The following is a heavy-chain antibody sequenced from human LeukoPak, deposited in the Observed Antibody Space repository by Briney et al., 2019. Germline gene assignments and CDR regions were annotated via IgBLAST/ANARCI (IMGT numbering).Heavy chain of an antibody. CDR2: ISSSGRAI. J-gene: IGHJ6*04. V-gene: IGHV3-48*03. CDR3: AELGITMIGGV. D-gene: IGHD3-10*02. CDR1: GFTFSSYE. Sequence: PGGSLRLSCAASGFTFSSYEMNWVRQAPGKGLEWVSYISSSGRAIYYADPVKGRITISRDNAKNSMYLQMDSLRAEDTAVYYCAELGITMIGGVWGKGTTVTISS.